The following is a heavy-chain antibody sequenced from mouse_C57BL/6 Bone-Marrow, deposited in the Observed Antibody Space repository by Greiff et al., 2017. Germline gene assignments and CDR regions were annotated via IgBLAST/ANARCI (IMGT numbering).Heavy chain of an antibody. V-gene: IGHV5-9*01. J-gene: IGHJ3*01. CDR2: ISGGGGNT. D-gene: IGHD2-1*01. CDR1: GFTFSSYT. Sequence: DVQLVESGGGLVKPGGSLKLSCAASGFTFSSYTMSWVRQTPEQRLEWVATISGGGGNTYYPDSVKGRFTISRDNAKNTLYLQMSSLRSEDTALYYCARGNYFPWFAYWGQGTLVTVSA. CDR3: ARGNYFPWFAY.